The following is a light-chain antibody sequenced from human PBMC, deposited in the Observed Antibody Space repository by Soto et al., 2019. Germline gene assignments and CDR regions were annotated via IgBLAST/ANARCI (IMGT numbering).Light chain of an antibody. Sequence: QSVLTQPPSVSGAPGQRVTISCSGTSSSIGAGYEVHWYHQLPGTAPKLVVSGNGNRPSGVPDRLSASKSGTSASLAITGLPAEDEGHYYCQSYAKRLTAYVFGTGTKLTVL. V-gene: IGLV1-40*01. CDR3: QSYAKRLTAYV. CDR2: GNG. CDR1: SSSIGAGYE. J-gene: IGLJ1*01.